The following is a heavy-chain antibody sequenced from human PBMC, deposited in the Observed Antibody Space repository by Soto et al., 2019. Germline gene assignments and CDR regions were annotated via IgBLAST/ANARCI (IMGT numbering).Heavy chain of an antibody. J-gene: IGHJ4*02. CDR2: ISSSSNTI. D-gene: IGHD3-22*01. V-gene: IGHV3-48*01. CDR1: GFTFSTYS. Sequence: GGSLRLSCAASGFTFSTYSMNWVRQAPGKGLEWVSYISSSSNTIFYTDSVKGRFTVSRDNAKNSLYLQMNSLRAEDTAVKYCARATYYYESHAALDYWGQGTLVTVSS. CDR3: ARATYYYESHAALDY.